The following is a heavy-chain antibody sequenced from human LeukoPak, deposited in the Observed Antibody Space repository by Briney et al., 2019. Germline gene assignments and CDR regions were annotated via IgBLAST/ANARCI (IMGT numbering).Heavy chain of an antibody. CDR2: IIPILGIA. V-gene: IGHV1-69*04. CDR3: ARGRTAMVMRPTKTRRDYYFDY. Sequence: GASVKVSCKASGGTFSSYAISWVRQAPGQGLEWMGRIIPILGIANYAQKFQGRVTITADKSTSTAYMELSSLRSEDTAVYYCARGRTAMVMRPTKTRRDYYFDYWGQGTLVTVSS. D-gene: IGHD5-18*01. J-gene: IGHJ4*02. CDR1: GGTFSSYA.